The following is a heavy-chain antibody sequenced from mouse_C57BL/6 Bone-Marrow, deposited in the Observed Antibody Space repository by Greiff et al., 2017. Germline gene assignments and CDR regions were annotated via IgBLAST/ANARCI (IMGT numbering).Heavy chain of an antibody. CDR2: INPYNGGT. Sequence: VQLQQSGPVLVKPGASVKMSCKASGYTFTDYYMNWVKQSHGKSLEWIGVINPYNGGTSYNQKFKGKATLTVDKSSSTAYMELNSLTSEDSAVYYCARSGWDRAMDYWGQGTSVTVSS. J-gene: IGHJ4*01. D-gene: IGHD3-3*01. V-gene: IGHV1-19*01. CDR1: GYTFTDYY. CDR3: ARSGWDRAMDY.